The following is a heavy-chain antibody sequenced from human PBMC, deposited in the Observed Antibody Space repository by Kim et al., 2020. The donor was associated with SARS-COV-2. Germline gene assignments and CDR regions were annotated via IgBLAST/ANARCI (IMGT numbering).Heavy chain of an antibody. CDR2: IYPGDSDI. Sequence: GESLKISCKGTGYSFTSYWIGWVRQMPGKGLEWIGIIYPGDSDIRYSPSFQGQVTISADKSSSTAYLQWSSLKASDNAMYYCASAVGDSSGYFYAGYWGQGTLVPVSS. J-gene: IGHJ4*02. V-gene: IGHV5-51*01. CDR1: GYSFTSYW. D-gene: IGHD3-22*01. CDR3: ASAVGDSSGYFYAGY.